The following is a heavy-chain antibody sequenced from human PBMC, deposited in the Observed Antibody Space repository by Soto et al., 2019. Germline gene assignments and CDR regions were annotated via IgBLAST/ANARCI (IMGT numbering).Heavy chain of an antibody. J-gene: IGHJ6*02. CDR2: ISYDGSNK. CDR1: GFTFSSYA. D-gene: IGHD3-3*01. CDR3: ARVGMGYYDFWSGSYGMDV. V-gene: IGHV3-30-3*01. Sequence: GGSLRLSCAASGFTFSSYAMHWVRQAPGKGLEWVAVISYDGSNKYYADSVKGRFTISRDNSKNTLYLRMNSLRAEDTAVYYCARVGMGYYDFWSGSYGMDVWGQGTTVTVSS.